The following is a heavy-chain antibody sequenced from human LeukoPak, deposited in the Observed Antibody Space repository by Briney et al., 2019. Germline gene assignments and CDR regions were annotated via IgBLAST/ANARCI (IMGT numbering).Heavy chain of an antibody. Sequence: SETLSLTCTVSGGSISSGSYYWSWIRQPAGKGLEWIGRIYTSGSTNYNPSLKSRVTISVDTSKNQFSLKLSSVTAADTAVYYCARDHLDSSGYYYPNWFDPWGQGTLVTVSS. CDR2: IYTSGST. V-gene: IGHV4-61*02. CDR1: GGSISSGSYY. J-gene: IGHJ5*02. D-gene: IGHD3-22*01. CDR3: ARDHLDSSGYYYPNWFDP.